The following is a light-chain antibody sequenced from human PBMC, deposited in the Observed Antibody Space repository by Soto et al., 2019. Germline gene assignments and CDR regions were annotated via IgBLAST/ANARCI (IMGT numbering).Light chain of an antibody. Sequence: QPVLTQSSSASASLGSSVKLTCTLSSGHSSNIIAWHQQQLGKAPRYLMKLEGSGNYNKGSGVPDRFSGSSSGADRYLTISNLQFEDEADYYCETWDSNTRVFGGGTKITVL. CDR2: LEGSGNY. CDR3: ETWDSNTRV. V-gene: IGLV4-60*02. CDR1: SGHSSNI. J-gene: IGLJ3*02.